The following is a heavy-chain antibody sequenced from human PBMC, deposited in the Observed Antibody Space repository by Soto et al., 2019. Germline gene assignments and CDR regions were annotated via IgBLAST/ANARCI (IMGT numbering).Heavy chain of an antibody. CDR2: INPSGGST. CDR3: ARVRPTSKWLRHPGCDAFDI. V-gene: IGHV1-46*01. J-gene: IGHJ3*02. D-gene: IGHD5-12*01. CDR1: GYTFTSYY. Sequence: QVQLVQSGAEVKKPGASVKVSCKASGYTFTSYYMHWVRQAPGQGLEWMGIINPSGGSTSYAQKFKGRVTMPRDTSTSTVYMELSSLRSEDTAVYYCARVRPTSKWLRHPGCDAFDIWGQGTMVTVSS.